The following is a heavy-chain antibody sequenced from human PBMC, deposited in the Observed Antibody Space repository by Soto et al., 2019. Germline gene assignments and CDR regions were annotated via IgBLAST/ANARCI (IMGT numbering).Heavy chain of an antibody. CDR2: TYYRSKWYN. V-gene: IGHV6-1*01. CDR3: VREAAAVIRWFDP. J-gene: IGHJ5*02. D-gene: IGHD6-13*01. CDR1: GDSVSSNSAA. Sequence: SQTLSLTCAISGDSVSSNSAAWNWTRQSPSRGLEWLGRTYYRSKWYNDYAVSVKSRITINPDTSKNQFSLQLNSVTPEDTAVYYCVREAAAVIRWFDPWGQGTLVTVSS.